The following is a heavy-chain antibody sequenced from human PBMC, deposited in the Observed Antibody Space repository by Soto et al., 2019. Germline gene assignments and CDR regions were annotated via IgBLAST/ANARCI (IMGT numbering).Heavy chain of an antibody. CDR1: GGSISSSSYY. V-gene: IGHV4-39*01. Sequence: SETLSLTCTVSGGSISSSSYYWGWIRQPPGKGLEWIGSIYYSGSTYYNPSLKSRVTISVDTSKNQFSLKLSSVTAADTAVYYCARHVGGSHHQYFDYWGQGTLVTVSS. D-gene: IGHD1-26*01. CDR2: IYYSGST. J-gene: IGHJ4*02. CDR3: ARHVGGSHHQYFDY.